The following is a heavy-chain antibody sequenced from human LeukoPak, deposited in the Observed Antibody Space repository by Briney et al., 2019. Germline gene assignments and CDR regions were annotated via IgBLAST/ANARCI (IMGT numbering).Heavy chain of an antibody. CDR2: INHSGST. D-gene: IGHD3-3*01. CDR1: GASFSGYY. Sequence: SETLSLTCAVYGASFSGYYWSWIRQPPGKGLEWIGEINHSGSTNYNPSLKSRVTISVDTSKNQFSLKLSSVTAADTAVYYCARERGYPYYFDYWGQGTLVTVSS. CDR3: ARERGYPYYFDY. V-gene: IGHV4-34*01. J-gene: IGHJ4*02.